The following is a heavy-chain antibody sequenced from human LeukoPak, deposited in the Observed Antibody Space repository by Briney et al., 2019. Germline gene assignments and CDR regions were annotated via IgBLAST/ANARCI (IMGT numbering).Heavy chain of an antibody. Sequence: SETLSLTRAVYGGAFSGYYWSWIRQPPGKGLEWIGEINHSGSTNYNPSLKSRVTISVDTSKNQFSLKLSSVTAADTAVYYCARGGYGDYYYYGMDVWGKGTTVTVSS. CDR3: ARGGYGDYYYYGMDV. D-gene: IGHD4-17*01. CDR2: INHSGST. V-gene: IGHV4-34*01. CDR1: GGAFSGYY. J-gene: IGHJ6*04.